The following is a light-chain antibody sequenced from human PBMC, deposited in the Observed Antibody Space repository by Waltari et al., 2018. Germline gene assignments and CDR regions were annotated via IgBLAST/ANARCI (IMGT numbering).Light chain of an antibody. CDR2: NAS. V-gene: IGKV1-6*02. CDR3: QHYYDDPYI. Sequence: IQMTQSPSALSASVGDRVTISCRASQDIHSNLAWYQQKPGKAPKLLIYNASTLQIEIPPRFTGSGSGTDFTLTVSSLQPEDSAIYYCQHYYDDPYIFGQGTEIEIK. J-gene: IGKJ2*01. CDR1: QDIHSN.